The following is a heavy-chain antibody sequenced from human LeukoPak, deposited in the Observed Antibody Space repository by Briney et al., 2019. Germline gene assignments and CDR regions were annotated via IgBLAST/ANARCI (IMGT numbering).Heavy chain of an antibody. V-gene: IGHV3-53*01. CDR3: ARGSGFSYGPYYYYGLDV. CDR1: GFTVSSNY. CDR2: ILSGGST. J-gene: IGHJ6*02. D-gene: IGHD5-18*01. Sequence: GGSLRLSCAASGFTVSSNYMDWVRQALGKGLDWVAVILSGGSTYYADSVKGRFTISRDDSKSTVYLQMNSLRAEDTAVYYCARGSGFSYGPYYYYGLDVWGQGTTVTVSS.